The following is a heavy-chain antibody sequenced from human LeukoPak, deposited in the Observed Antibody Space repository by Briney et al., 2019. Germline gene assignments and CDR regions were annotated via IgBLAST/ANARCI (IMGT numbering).Heavy chain of an antibody. CDR2: IYYSGST. J-gene: IGHJ4*02. Sequence: SETLSLTCTVAGGSISSYYWSWIRQPPGKGLAWIGYIYYSGSTNYNPSLKSRVTISVDTSKNQFSLKLSSVTAADTAVYYCAAGVYYYDSSGYIPGLDYWGQGTLVTVSS. CDR1: GGSISSYY. V-gene: IGHV4-59*01. CDR3: AAGVYYYDSSGYIPGLDY. D-gene: IGHD3-22*01.